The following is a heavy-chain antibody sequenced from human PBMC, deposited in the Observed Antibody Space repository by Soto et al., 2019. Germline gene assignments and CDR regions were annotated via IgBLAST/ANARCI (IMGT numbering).Heavy chain of an antibody. Sequence: XXVKVSGRASGYTFTSYGISGVRHAPGQGLEWMGWISAYNGNTNYAQKLQGRVTMTTDTSTSTAYMELRSLRSDDTAVYYCARAPMATVTTDWFDPWGQGTLVTVSS. CDR1: GYTFTSYG. D-gene: IGHD4-17*01. CDR3: ARAPMATVTTDWFDP. J-gene: IGHJ5*02. CDR2: ISAYNGNT. V-gene: IGHV1-18*01.